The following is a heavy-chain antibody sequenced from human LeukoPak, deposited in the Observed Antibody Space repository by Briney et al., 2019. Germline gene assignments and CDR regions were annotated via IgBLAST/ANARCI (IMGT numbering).Heavy chain of an antibody. J-gene: IGHJ5*02. CDR1: VGTFSSYA. D-gene: IGHD1-26*01. CDR3: ARDGGSYWFDP. CDR2: IIPIFSTA. Sequence: SVKVSCKASVGTFSSYAISWVREAPGQGLEWMGGIIPIFSTAYYAQKFQGRVTITTDESTSTAYMELSSLRSEDTAVYYCARDGGSYWFDPWGQGTLVTVSS. V-gene: IGHV1-69*05.